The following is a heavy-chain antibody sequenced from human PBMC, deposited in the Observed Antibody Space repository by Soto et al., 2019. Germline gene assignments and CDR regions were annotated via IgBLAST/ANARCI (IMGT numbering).Heavy chain of an antibody. Sequence: GASVKVSCEASGYSFTSCYMHWVRQAPGQGLEWMGIINPSGGSTSYAQKFQGRVTMTRDTSTSTVYMELSSLRSEDTAVYYCARDSGIAAAGTSGAFNIWGQGKMVTVSS. CDR2: INPSGGST. CDR1: GYSFTSCY. D-gene: IGHD6-13*01. J-gene: IGHJ3*02. V-gene: IGHV1-46*03. CDR3: ARDSGIAAAGTSGAFNI.